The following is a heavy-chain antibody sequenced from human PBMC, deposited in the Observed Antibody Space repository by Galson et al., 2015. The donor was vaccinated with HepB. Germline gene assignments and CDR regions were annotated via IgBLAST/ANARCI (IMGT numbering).Heavy chain of an antibody. D-gene: IGHD3-22*01. CDR1: GYTFTGYY. J-gene: IGHJ4*02. CDR2: INPNSGGT. Sequence: SVKVSCKASGYTFTGYYMHWVRQAPGQGLEWMGWINPNSGGTNYAQKFQGRVTMTRDTSISTAYMELSRLRSDDTAVYYCARDQLPMYYYDSSGYYYPGYWGQGTLVAVSS. V-gene: IGHV1-2*02. CDR3: ARDQLPMYYYDSSGYYYPGY.